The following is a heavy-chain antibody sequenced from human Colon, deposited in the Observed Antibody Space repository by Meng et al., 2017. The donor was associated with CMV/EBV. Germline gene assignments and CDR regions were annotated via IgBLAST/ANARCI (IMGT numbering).Heavy chain of an antibody. D-gene: IGHD6-19*01. CDR1: GFTFSNYW. Sequence: GESLKISCAASGFTFSNYWMTWLRQAPGRGLELVAHIKEDGSEKYFVGSVKGRFTISRDNAKNSLYLQMNSLRAEDTAVYYCAKPYSSGWVYFDYWGQGTLVTVSS. V-gene: IGHV3-7*01. CDR3: AKPYSSGWVYFDY. CDR2: IKEDGSEK. J-gene: IGHJ4*02.